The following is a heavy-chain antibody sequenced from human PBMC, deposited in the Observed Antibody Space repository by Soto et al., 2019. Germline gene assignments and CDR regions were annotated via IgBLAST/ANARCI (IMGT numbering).Heavy chain of an antibody. CDR1: GFSFHGYW. CDR3: ARIRGPFDM. J-gene: IGHJ3*02. V-gene: IGHV3-7*03. Sequence: EVQLVESGGGLVQPEGSLRLSCTASGFSFHGYWMSWIRQAPGKGLQWVANINHDGTEKYYVDSVKGRFTISRDNARNSVVLQMNSLRAEDTAVYYCARIRGPFDMWGQGTMGTVSS. D-gene: IGHD3-16*01. CDR2: INHDGTEK.